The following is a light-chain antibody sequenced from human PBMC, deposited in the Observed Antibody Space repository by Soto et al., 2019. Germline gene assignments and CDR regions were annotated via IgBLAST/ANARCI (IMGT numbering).Light chain of an antibody. J-gene: IGLJ2*01. V-gene: IGLV2-14*01. CDR3: SSYTSGSTSVV. CDR1: SSDVGGYNY. Sequence: QSALTQPASVSGSPGQSITISCTGTSSDVGGYNYVSWYQQHPGKAPKLMIYDVSNRPSGVYNRFSGSKSGNTASLTISGLQAEDEADYYCSSYTSGSTSVVFGGGPKLTVI. CDR2: DVS.